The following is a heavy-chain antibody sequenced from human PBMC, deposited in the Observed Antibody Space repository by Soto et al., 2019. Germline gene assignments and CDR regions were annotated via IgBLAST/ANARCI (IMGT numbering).Heavy chain of an antibody. J-gene: IGHJ3*01. Sequence: QVPLVQSGAEVKKPGASVKVSCKASGYTFTGYHMHWVRQAPGQGLEWMGWINPNSGGTNYAQKFQGRVTMTRDTSISTAYMEVSRLRSDDTAVSYRASDRRFYDSGSYDIAYDAFDVWGQGTMVTVSS. V-gene: IGHV1-2*02. CDR3: ASDRRFYDSGSYDIAYDAFDV. CDR1: GYTFTGYH. CDR2: INPNSGGT. D-gene: IGHD3-22*01.